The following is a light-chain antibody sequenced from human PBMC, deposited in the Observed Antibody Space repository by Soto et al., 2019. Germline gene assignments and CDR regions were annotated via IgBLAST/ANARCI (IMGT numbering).Light chain of an antibody. V-gene: IGLV1-44*01. CDR3: EAWDDGLTGFVV. CDR2: GNH. J-gene: IGLJ2*01. Sequence: QSVLTQPPSASATPGQRVVISCSGSNSNIGGHTVNWYRQVPGTAPKLLIYGNHKRPSGVSDRFSASKSGTSASLAISGLRCGEGADYCWEAWDDGLTGFVVFGGGT. CDR1: NSNIGGHT.